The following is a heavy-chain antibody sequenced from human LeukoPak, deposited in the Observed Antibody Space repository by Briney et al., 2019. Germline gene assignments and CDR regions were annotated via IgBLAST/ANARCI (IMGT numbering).Heavy chain of an antibody. V-gene: IGHV3-74*01. Sequence: PGGSLRLSCAASGFIFSNYAMNWVRQAPGKGLVWVSRINSDGSSTNYADSVKGRFTISRDTAKNTLYLQMNSLRAEDTAVYYCARDSVGTGVDYWGQGTLVTVSS. CDR3: ARDSVGTGVDY. J-gene: IGHJ4*02. CDR1: GFIFSNYA. CDR2: INSDGSST. D-gene: IGHD3-10*01.